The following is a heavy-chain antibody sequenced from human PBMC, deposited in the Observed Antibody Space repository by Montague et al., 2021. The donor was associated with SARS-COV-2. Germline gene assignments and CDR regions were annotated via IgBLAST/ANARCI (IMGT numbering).Heavy chain of an antibody. D-gene: IGHD3-10*01. CDR3: ARLGDGVVPSPILGVGPYYSYYYMDV. CDR1: GGSFSTYS. Sequence: SETLSLTRAVHGGSFSTYSWNWTRQPPGKGLEWIGEIHHGGSTNYNPSLKSRVTISADTSKNQFSLKLTSVAAADTAVYYCARLGDGVVPSPILGVGPYYSYYYMDVWGKGTTVTVSS. V-gene: IGHV4-34*01. J-gene: IGHJ6*03. CDR2: IHHGGST.